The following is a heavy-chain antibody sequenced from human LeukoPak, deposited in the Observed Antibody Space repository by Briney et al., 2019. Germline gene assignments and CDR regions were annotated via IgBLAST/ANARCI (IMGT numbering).Heavy chain of an antibody. V-gene: IGHV3-48*02. CDR2: ISSSSSTI. CDR1: GFTFSSYA. CDR3: ARGFVVLTGYLDY. D-gene: IGHD3-9*01. J-gene: IGHJ4*02. Sequence: PGGSLRLSCAASGFTFSSYAMHWVRQAPGKGLEWVSYISSSSSTIYYADSVKGRFTISRDNAKNSLYLQMNSLRDEDTAVYYCARGFVVLTGYLDYWGQGTLVTVSS.